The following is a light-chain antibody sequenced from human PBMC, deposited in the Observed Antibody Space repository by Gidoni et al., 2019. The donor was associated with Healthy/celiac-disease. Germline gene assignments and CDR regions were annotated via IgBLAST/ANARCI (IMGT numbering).Light chain of an antibody. CDR3: QQYHSTPLT. J-gene: IGKJ4*01. V-gene: IGKV4-1*01. CDR1: QSVLYSSNNKNY. CDR2: WAS. Sequence: DIVMTQSPDSLAGFLGERATINCKSSQSVLYSSNNKNYLAWYQQKPGQPPKLLIYWASTRESGVPDRFSGSGSGTDFTLTISSLQAEDVAVYYCQQYHSTPLTFGGGTKVEIK.